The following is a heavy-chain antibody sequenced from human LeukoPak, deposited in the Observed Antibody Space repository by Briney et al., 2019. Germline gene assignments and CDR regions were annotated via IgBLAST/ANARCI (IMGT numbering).Heavy chain of an antibody. V-gene: IGHV3-73*01. Sequence: GSLRLSCAASGFTFSGSAMHWVRQASGKGLEWVGRIRSKANSYATAYAASVKGRFTISRDDSKNTAYLQMNSLKTEDTAVYYCTSEDIVATISSLYYYMDVWGKGTTVTVSS. J-gene: IGHJ6*03. CDR3: TSEDIVATISSLYYYMDV. CDR1: GFTFSGSA. D-gene: IGHD5-12*01. CDR2: IRSKANSYAT.